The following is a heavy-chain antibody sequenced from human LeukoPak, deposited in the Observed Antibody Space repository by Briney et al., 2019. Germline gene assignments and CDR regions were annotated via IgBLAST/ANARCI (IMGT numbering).Heavy chain of an antibody. CDR2: IYYSGST. CDR3: ARDREGMTPSHD. V-gene: IGHV4-39*07. J-gene: IGHJ4*02. CDR1: GGSISSSSYY. D-gene: IGHD1-26*01. Sequence: PSETLSLTCTVSGGSISSSSYYWGWIRQPPGKGLEWIGSIYYSGSTYYNPSLKSRVTISVDTSKNQFSLKLSSVTAADTAVYYCARDREGMTPSHDWGQGTLVTVSS.